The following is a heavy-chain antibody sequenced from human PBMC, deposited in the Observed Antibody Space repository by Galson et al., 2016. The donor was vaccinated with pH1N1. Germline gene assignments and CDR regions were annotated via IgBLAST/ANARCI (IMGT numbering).Heavy chain of an antibody. D-gene: IGHD1-26*01. J-gene: IGHJ4*02. CDR2: LDPTGGGT. V-gene: IGHV1-46*03. Sequence: SVKVSCKASGYTFTRYYLHWVRQAPGQGLEWMGVLDPTGGGTTYAQKFHSRLTMTRDTSTSTFSMELYSLKSEDTAVYYCTRDLGRLRDYWGQGTLVTVSS. CDR1: GYTFTRYY. CDR3: TRDLGRLRDY.